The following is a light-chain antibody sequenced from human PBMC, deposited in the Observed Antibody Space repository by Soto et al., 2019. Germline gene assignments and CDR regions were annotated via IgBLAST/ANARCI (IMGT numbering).Light chain of an antibody. CDR1: QSVDSTS. CDR2: DAS. V-gene: IGKV3-20*01. J-gene: IGKJ1*01. CDR3: QQYDRSPCT. Sequence: EIVLTQSPGTLSLSPGERATLSCRASQSVDSTSIARYLQKPGLAPRLLIYDASSRATAIPDRFSGRGSGTDFSITISRLEPEDYAVYFCQQYDRSPCTFGQGTKVDIK.